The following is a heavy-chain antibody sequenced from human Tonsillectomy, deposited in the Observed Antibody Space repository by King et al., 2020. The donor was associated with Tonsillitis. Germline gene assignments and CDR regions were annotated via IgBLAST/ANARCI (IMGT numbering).Heavy chain of an antibody. CDR3: ARVESSSWYPFFDY. Sequence: QLQESGPGLVKPSQTLSLTCTVSGGSISSGSYYWSWIRKPAGKGMEWIGRIYASGSTTYNPSLKSRVTMSVDTSKNQLSLKLSAVTAADTAVYYCARVESSSWYPFFDYWGQGTLVTVSS. J-gene: IGHJ4*02. D-gene: IGHD6-13*01. CDR2: IYASGST. V-gene: IGHV4-61*02. CDR1: GGSISSGSYY.